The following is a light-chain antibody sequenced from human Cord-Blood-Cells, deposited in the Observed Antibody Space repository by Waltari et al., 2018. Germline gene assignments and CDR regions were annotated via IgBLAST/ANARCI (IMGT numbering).Light chain of an antibody. J-gene: IGLJ2*01. CDR1: QLGDKY. V-gene: IGLV3-1*01. Sequence: SYELTQPPSVSVSPGPTASITCSGAQLGDKYACWYQQKPGQSPVLVIYQDSKRPSGIPERFSGSNSGNTATLTISGTQAMDEADYYCQAWDSSTVVFSGGTKLTVL. CDR2: QDS. CDR3: QAWDSSTVV.